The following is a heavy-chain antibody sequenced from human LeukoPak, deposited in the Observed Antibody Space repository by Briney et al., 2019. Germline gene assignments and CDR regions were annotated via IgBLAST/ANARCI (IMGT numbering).Heavy chain of an antibody. CDR2: INHSGST. Sequence: SETLSLTCAVYGGSFSGYYWSWIRQPPGKGLEWIGEINHSGSTNYNPSLKSRVTISIDTSKNQFSLKLSSVTAADTAVYYCARDPHYPPGVAGIMLDYWGQGTLVTVSS. J-gene: IGHJ4*02. V-gene: IGHV4-34*01. CDR1: GGSFSGYY. D-gene: IGHD6-13*01. CDR3: ARDPHYPPGVAGIMLDY.